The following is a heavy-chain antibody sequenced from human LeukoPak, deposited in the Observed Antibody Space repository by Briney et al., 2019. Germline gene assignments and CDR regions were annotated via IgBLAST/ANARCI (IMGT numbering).Heavy chain of an antibody. CDR1: GFTFDDYA. D-gene: IGHD3-10*01. CDR3: ARVRSGSLYFYYYMDV. Sequence: GGSLRLSCAASGFTFDDYAMHWVRQAPGKGLEWVSGISWNSGSIGYADSAKGRFTISRDNAKNSLYLQMNILRAEDTAVYYCARVRSGSLYFYYYMDVWGKGTTVTVSS. J-gene: IGHJ6*03. V-gene: IGHV3-9*01. CDR2: ISWNSGSI.